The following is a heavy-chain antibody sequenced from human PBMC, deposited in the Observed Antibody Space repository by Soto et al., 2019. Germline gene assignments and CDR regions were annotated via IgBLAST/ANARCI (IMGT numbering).Heavy chain of an antibody. CDR2: INPNSGNT. Sequence: ASVKVSCKASGYTFTSYDINWVRQATGQGLEWMGWINPNSGNTGYAQKFQGRVTMTRNTSISTAYMELSSLRSEDTAVYYCARVRCSSTSCRPMDVWGKGTTVNVSS. D-gene: IGHD2-2*01. V-gene: IGHV1-8*01. CDR3: ARVRCSSTSCRPMDV. CDR1: GYTFTSYD. J-gene: IGHJ6*03.